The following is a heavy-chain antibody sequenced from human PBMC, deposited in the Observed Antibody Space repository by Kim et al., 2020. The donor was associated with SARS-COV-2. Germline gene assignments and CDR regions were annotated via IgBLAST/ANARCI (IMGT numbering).Heavy chain of an antibody. CDR3: ARAPSTLGTTVVIDYWYFDL. Sequence: GGSLRLSCAASGFTFSSYAMHWVRQAPGKGLEWVAVISYDGSNKYYADSVKGRFTISRDNSKNTLYLQMNSLRAEDTAVYYCARAPSTLGTTVVIDYWYFDLWGRGTLVTVSS. D-gene: IGHD4-17*01. V-gene: IGHV3-30-3*01. CDR2: ISYDGSNK. CDR1: GFTFSSYA. J-gene: IGHJ2*01.